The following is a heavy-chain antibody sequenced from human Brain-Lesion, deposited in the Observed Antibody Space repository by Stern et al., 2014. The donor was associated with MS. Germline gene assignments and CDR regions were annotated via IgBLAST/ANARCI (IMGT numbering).Heavy chain of an antibody. J-gene: IGHJ5*02. CDR3: AGEEDIRYCSGGSCTGNWFDP. CDR2: IYYSGNT. Sequence: QVQLQESGPGLVKPSETLSLTCTVAGGSVSSTSYAWAWIRQPPGKGLEWIGTIYYSGNTYYSPSLTSRPTISLHTSKNQFSLQLSSVTAADTAVYYCAGEEDIRYCSGGSCTGNWFDPWGQGTLVTVSS. CDR1: GGSVSSTSYA. V-gene: IGHV4-39*01. D-gene: IGHD2-15*01.